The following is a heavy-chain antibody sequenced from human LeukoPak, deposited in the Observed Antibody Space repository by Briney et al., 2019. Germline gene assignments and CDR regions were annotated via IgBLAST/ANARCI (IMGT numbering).Heavy chain of an antibody. CDR2: IYYSGST. V-gene: IGHV4-59*01. J-gene: IGHJ3*02. CDR3: ARVLRRFSRAFDI. Sequence: SETLSLTCAGYGGSFSGYYWSWIRQPPGKGLEWIGYIYYSGSTNYNPSLKSRVTISVDTSKNQFSLKLSSVTAADTAVYYCARVLRRFSRAFDIWGQGTMVTVSS. CDR1: GGSFSGYY.